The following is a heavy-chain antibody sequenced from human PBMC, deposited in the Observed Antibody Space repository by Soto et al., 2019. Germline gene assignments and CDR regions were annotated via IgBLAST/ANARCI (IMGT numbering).Heavy chain of an antibody. CDR1: GFTFSSYS. CDR2: ISSSSSYI. J-gene: IGHJ6*02. CDR3: ARAPPRSYYYYGMDV. Sequence: SGGSLRLSCAASGFTFSSYSMNWVRQAPGKGLEWVSSISSSSSYIYYADSVKGRFTISRDNAKNSLYLQMNSLRAEDTAVYYCARAPPRSYYYYGMDVWGQGTTVTVSS. V-gene: IGHV3-21*01.